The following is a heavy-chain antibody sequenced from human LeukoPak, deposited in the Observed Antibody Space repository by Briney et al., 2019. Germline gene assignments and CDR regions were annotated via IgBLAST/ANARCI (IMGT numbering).Heavy chain of an antibody. Sequence: ASVKVSFTASGGTFSTYAISWVRQAPGQGLEWMGGIIPIFGTANYAQKFQGRVTITADESTSTAYMELSSLRSEDTAVYYCARGGLWFGGSPGVYYYYYMDVWGKGTTVTISS. CDR1: GGTFSTYA. J-gene: IGHJ6*03. CDR2: IIPIFGTA. V-gene: IGHV1-69*13. CDR3: ARGGLWFGGSPGVYYYYYMDV. D-gene: IGHD3-10*01.